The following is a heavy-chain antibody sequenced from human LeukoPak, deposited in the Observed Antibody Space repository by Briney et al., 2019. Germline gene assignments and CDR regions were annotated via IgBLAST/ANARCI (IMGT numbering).Heavy chain of an antibody. CDR2: MNPNSGNT. J-gene: IGHJ4*02. D-gene: IGHD3-22*01. CDR1: GYTFTGYY. V-gene: IGHV1-8*02. Sequence: ASVKVSCKASGYTFTGYYMHWVRQATGQGLEWMGWMNPNSGNTGYAQKFQGRVTMTRNTSISTAYMELSSLRSEDTAVYYCARVGSSGYYSWDYWGQGTLVTVSS. CDR3: ARVGSSGYYSWDY.